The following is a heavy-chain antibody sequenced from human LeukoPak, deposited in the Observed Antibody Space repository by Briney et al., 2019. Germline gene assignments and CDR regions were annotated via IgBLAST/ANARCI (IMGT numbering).Heavy chain of an antibody. D-gene: IGHD3-9*01. CDR3: ATTPDYDILTGYKT. Sequence: ASVKVSCKVSGYTLTELSMYWVRQAPGKGLEWMGGFDPEDGETIYAQKFQGRVTMTEDTSTDTAYMELSSLRSEDTAVYYCATTPDYDILTGYKTWGQGTLVTVSS. J-gene: IGHJ5*02. V-gene: IGHV1-24*01. CDR1: GYTLTELS. CDR2: FDPEDGET.